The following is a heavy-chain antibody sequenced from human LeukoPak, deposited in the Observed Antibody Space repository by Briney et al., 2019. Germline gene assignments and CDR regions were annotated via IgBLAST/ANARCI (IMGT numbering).Heavy chain of an antibody. CDR2: MNPNSGNT. CDR3: ARVPTRARYSGSYWGRYYFDY. V-gene: IGHV1-8*03. D-gene: IGHD1-26*01. Sequence: GESLKVSCKASGYTFTSYDINWVRQATGQGLEWMGWMNPNSGNTGYAQKFQGRVTITRNTSISTAYMELSSLRSEDTAVYYCARVPTRARYSGSYWGRYYFDYWGQGTLVTVSS. J-gene: IGHJ4*02. CDR1: GYTFTSYD.